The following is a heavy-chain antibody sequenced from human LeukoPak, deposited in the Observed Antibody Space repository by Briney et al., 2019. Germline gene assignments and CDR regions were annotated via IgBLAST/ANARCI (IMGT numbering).Heavy chain of an antibody. CDR2: IYPGDSDT. J-gene: IGHJ4*02. V-gene: IGHV5-51*01. D-gene: IGHD3-10*01. Sequence: EALQISFQGARYRFTSYWLGWGRPVPGKGLEWSGIIYPGDSDTTYSPSLKGRVTISGDRSIRTVYLQWSSLKASDTAMYYCARRDGGVDYGGQGTLVTVS. CDR1: RYRFTSYW. CDR3: ARRDGGVDY.